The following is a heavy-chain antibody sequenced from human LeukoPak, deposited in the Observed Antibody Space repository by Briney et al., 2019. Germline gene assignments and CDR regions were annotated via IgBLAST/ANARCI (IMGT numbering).Heavy chain of an antibody. CDR3: AKDGKVVVVAATWSFFDY. V-gene: IGHV3-53*01. CDR2: IYSGDNT. D-gene: IGHD2-15*01. Sequence: GGSLRLSCAASGFTVSTNYMSWVRQAPGKGLEWVSVIYSGDNTYYADSVKGRFTISRDNSKNTLYLQMNSLRAEDTAVYYCAKDGKVVVVAATWSFFDYWGQGTLVTVSS. CDR1: GFTVSTNY. J-gene: IGHJ4*02.